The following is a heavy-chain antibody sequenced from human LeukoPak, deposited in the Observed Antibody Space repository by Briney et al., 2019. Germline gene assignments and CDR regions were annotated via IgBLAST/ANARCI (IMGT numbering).Heavy chain of an antibody. V-gene: IGHV1-2*02. Sequence: HRASVKVSCKASGYTFTGYYMHWVRRAPGQGLEWLGWLNPNTGGTNYAQKFQGRVTMTRDTSITTAYMDLSSLGSDDTAIYYCARQYGDDRYNWFDPWGQGTLVTVSS. CDR3: ARQYGDDRYNWFDP. D-gene: IGHD4-17*01. CDR2: LNPNTGGT. CDR1: GYTFTGYY. J-gene: IGHJ5*02.